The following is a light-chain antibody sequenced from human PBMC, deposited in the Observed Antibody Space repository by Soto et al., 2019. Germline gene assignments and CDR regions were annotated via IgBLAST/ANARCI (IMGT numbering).Light chain of an antibody. CDR2: GAA. V-gene: IGKV3-20*01. J-gene: IGKJ1*01. Sequence: DIVLTQSPATLSVSPGERATLCFRASQSVRGSYLAWYQQKPGQAPRLLIFGAASRATGIPDRFSGRGSGTDFTLTISRLEPEDFAVYYCQQYGSSSTFGQGTKVDIK. CDR3: QQYGSSST. CDR1: QSVRGSY.